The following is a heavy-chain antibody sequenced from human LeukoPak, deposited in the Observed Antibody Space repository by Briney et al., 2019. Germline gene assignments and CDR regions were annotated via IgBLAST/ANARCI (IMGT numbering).Heavy chain of an antibody. D-gene: IGHD3-10*01. V-gene: IGHV3-30*02. J-gene: IGHJ4*02. CDR3: AKVTYGSGTYGAFDS. Sequence: GGSLRLSCAASGFTFSSYGMHWVRQAPGKGLEWVAFIRYDGSNKYYADSVKGRFTISRDNSKNTLYLQMNSLRAEDTAVYYCAKVTYGSGTYGAFDSWGQGTLVTVSS. CDR2: IRYDGSNK. CDR1: GFTFSSYG.